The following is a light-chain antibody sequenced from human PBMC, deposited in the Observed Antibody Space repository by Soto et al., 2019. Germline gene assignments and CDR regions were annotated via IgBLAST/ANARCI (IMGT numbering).Light chain of an antibody. Sequence: QFALTQPASVSGSPGQSITISCTGTSSDVGGYNYVSWYQQHPGKAPKLMIYEVSNRPSGVSNRFSGSKSGNTASLTISGLQAEDEADYYCSSYTSSSTWVFGGGTKXT. CDR2: EVS. CDR1: SSDVGGYNY. J-gene: IGLJ3*02. V-gene: IGLV2-14*01. CDR3: SSYTSSSTWV.